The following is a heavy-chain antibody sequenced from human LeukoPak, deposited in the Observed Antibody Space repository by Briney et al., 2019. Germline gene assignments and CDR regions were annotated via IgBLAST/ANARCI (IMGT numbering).Heavy chain of an antibody. CDR1: GFTLSGYW. V-gene: IGHV3-74*01. D-gene: IGHD6-19*01. CDR2: INTDGSST. Sequence: PGESLRLSCAASGFTLSGYWMHWVRQAPGKGLVWVSRINTDGSSTSYADSVKGRFTISRDNAKNTLYLQMNSLRAEGTAVYYCARAAGYSSDWYWFDPWGQGTLVTVSS. CDR3: ARAAGYSSDWYWFDP. J-gene: IGHJ5*02.